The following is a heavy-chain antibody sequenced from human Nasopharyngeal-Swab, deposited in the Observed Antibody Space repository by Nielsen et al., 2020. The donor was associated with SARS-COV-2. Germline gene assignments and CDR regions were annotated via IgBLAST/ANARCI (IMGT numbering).Heavy chain of an antibody. CDR2: INHSGST. V-gene: IGHV4-34*01. CDR1: GGSFSGYY. J-gene: IGHJ4*02. Sequence: SETLSLTCDVYGGSFSGYYWSWIRQPPGKGLEWIGEINHSGSTNYNPSLKSRVTISVDTSKNQFSLKLSSVTAADTAVYYCARGLGQYYYDSSGYYFFDYWGQGTLVTVSS. D-gene: IGHD3-22*01. CDR3: ARGLGQYYYDSSGYYFFDY.